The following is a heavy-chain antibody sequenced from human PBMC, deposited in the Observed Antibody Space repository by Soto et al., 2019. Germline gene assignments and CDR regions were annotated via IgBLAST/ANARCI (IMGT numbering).Heavy chain of an antibody. Sequence: LRLSCSASGFTFSSYAMHWVRQAPVKGLEYVSAISSNGGSTYYADSVKGRFTISRDNSKNTLYLQMSSLRAEDTAVYYCVVYGQLGPSDWGQGTLVTVSS. J-gene: IGHJ4*02. CDR1: GFTFSSYA. V-gene: IGHV3-64D*06. D-gene: IGHD6-6*01. CDR3: VVYGQLGPSD. CDR2: ISSNGGST.